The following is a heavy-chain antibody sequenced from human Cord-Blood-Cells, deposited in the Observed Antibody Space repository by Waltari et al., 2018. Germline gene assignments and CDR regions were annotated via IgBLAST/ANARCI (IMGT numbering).Heavy chain of an antibody. CDR1: GGSISSSSYS. CDR2: IYYSGST. D-gene: IGHD6-13*01. CDR3: ARPYSSSWYYFDY. V-gene: IGHV4-39*01. J-gene: IGHJ4*02. Sequence: QLQLQESGPGLVKPSETLSLTCTVSGGSISSSSYSWAWIRQPPRKGLEWIGSIYYSGSTYYNPSLKSRVTISVDTSKNQFSLKLSSVTAADTAVYYCARPYSSSWYYFDYWGQGTLVTVSS.